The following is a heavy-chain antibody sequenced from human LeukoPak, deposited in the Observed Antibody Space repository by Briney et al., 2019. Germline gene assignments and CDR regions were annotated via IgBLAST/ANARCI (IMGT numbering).Heavy chain of an antibody. V-gene: IGHV5-51*01. CDR3: TRVDFYYYYMDF. J-gene: IGHJ6*03. Sequence: GESLKISCKASGYSFTDYWIGWVRQMPGKGLEWMGIIYPRDSHTIYSPSFQGQVTVSADKSITTAYLQWSSLKASDTAIYYCTRVDFYYYYMDFWGEGTTVSVSS. CDR1: GYSFTDYW. CDR2: IYPRDSHT.